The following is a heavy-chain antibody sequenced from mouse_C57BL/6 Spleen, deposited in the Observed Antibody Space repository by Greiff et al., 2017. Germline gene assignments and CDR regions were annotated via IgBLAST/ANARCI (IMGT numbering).Heavy chain of an antibody. CDR1: GYTFTSYW. J-gene: IGHJ2*01. CDR2: IDPSDSYT. CDR3: ARDGNYPDY. V-gene: IGHV1-69*01. Sequence: VQLQQPGAELVMPGASVKLSCKASGYTFTSYWMHWVKQRPGQGLEWIGEIDPSDSYTNYNQKFKGKSTLTVDKSSRTAYMQLSSLTSEDSAVYYCARDGNYPDYWGQGTTLTVSS. D-gene: IGHD2-1*01.